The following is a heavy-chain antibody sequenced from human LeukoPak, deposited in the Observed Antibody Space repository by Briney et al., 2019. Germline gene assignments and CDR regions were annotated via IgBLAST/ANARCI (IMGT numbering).Heavy chain of an antibody. CDR2: IYYSGRT. Sequence: SETLSLTCTVFGASISSSSYYWAWIRQPPGKGLEWIGSIYYSGRTYYKPSLKSRVIISVDTSKNQFSLKLNSVTAADTAVYYCARDQGTIILGYFDYWGQGTLVTVSS. J-gene: IGHJ4*02. D-gene: IGHD3-22*01. V-gene: IGHV4-39*07. CDR3: ARDQGTIILGYFDY. CDR1: GASISSSSYY.